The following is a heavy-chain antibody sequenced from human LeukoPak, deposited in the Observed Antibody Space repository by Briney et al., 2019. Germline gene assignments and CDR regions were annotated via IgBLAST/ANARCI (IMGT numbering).Heavy chain of an antibody. D-gene: IGHD2-2*01. CDR3: ARGGYCSSSICYSLNAFDI. Sequence: GGSLRLSYVASGFTFSNYEMNWVRQAPGKGLEWVSYISSSGTTIYYADSVKGRFTISRDNAKNSLYLQMNSLRAEDTAVYYCARGGYCSSSICYSLNAFDIWGQGTMFTVSS. J-gene: IGHJ3*02. CDR1: GFTFSNYE. V-gene: IGHV3-48*03. CDR2: ISSSGTTI.